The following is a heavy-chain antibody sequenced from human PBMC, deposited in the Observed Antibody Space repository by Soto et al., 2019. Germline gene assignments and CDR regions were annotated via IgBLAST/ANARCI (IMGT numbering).Heavy chain of an antibody. CDR1: GASISRTSSY. CDR3: ARRANVPSWYFDL. D-gene: IGHD3-10*02. Sequence: QVQLQESGPGLVKPSETLSLTCTVSGASISRTSSYWGWIRQPPGKGLEWIASINYSGTTYYNPSLKSRVTMSADTSRNQFSLRPTSVTAADTGIYFCARRANVPSWYFDLWGREKPVIVSS. J-gene: IGHJ2*01. CDR2: INYSGTT. V-gene: IGHV4-39*01.